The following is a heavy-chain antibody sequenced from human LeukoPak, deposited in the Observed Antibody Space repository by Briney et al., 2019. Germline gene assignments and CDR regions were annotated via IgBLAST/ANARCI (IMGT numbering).Heavy chain of an antibody. CDR3: ARSYDSHYYYMDV. CDR1: GFTFDDYG. J-gene: IGHJ6*03. D-gene: IGHD3-3*01. CDR2: INWNGGST. Sequence: GGSLRLSCAASGFTFDDYGMSWVRQAPGKGLEWVSGINWNGGSTGYADSVKGRFTISRDNAKNSLYLQMNSLRAEDTALHHCARSYDSHYYYMDVWGKGTTVTVSS. V-gene: IGHV3-20*01.